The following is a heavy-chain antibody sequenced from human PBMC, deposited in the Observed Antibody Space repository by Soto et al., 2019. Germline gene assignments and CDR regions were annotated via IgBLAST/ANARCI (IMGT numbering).Heavy chain of an antibody. D-gene: IGHD2-21*01. V-gene: IGHV4-34*01. CDR1: GGSFSGYY. CDR3: ARGLGLGYCGGDRYINFDY. Sequence: PSETLSLTCAVYGGSFSGYYWSWIRQPPGKGLEWIGEINHSGSTNYNPSLKSRVTISVDTSKNQFSLKLSSVTAADTAVYYCARGLGLGYCGGDRYINFDYWGQGALVTVSS. J-gene: IGHJ4*02. CDR2: INHSGST.